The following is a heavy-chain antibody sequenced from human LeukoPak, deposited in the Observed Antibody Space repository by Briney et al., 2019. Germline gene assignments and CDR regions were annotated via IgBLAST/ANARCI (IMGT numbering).Heavy chain of an antibody. Sequence: GGSLRLSCAASGFTFSSYAMSWVRQAPGKGLEWASAISGSGGSTYYADSVKGRFTISRDNSKNTLYLQMNSRRAEDTAVYYCAKGRYYDSSGYYRYWGQGTLVTVSS. V-gene: IGHV3-23*01. J-gene: IGHJ4*02. CDR3: AKGRYYDSSGYYRY. CDR1: GFTFSSYA. D-gene: IGHD3-22*01. CDR2: ISGSGGST.